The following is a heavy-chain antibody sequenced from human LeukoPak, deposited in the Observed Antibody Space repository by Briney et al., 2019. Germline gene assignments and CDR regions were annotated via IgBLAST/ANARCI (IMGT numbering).Heavy chain of an antibody. Sequence: GGSLRLSCAASGFTFSNAWMSWVRQAPGKGLEWVGRIKSKTDGGTTDYAAPVKGRFTISRDDSKNTLYLQMNSLKTEDTAVYYCTTDLQLWFGERSQNYYYYYYYTDVWGKGTTVTISS. V-gene: IGHV3-15*01. CDR3: TTDLQLWFGERSQNYYYYYYYTDV. CDR2: IKSKTDGGTT. J-gene: IGHJ6*03. D-gene: IGHD3-10*01. CDR1: GFTFSNAW.